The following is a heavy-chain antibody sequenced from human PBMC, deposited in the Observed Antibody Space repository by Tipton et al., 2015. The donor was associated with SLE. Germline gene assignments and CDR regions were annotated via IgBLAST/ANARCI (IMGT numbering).Heavy chain of an antibody. CDR2: IDDSGNT. D-gene: IGHD6-13*01. CDR1: GGSISSSSYY. Sequence: TLSLTCTVSGGSISSSSYYWGWIRQPPGKGLEWIGYIDDSGNTDYTPSLKSRVTISVDTSKNQFSLKLSSVTAADTAVYYCARDIAAAGGYNWFDPWGQGTLVTISS. CDR3: ARDIAAAGGYNWFDP. V-gene: IGHV4-61*01. J-gene: IGHJ5*02.